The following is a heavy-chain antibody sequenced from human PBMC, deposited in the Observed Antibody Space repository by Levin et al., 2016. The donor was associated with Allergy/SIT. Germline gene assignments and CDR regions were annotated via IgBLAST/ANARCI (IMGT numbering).Heavy chain of an antibody. Sequence: SETLSLTCTVSGGSISSSSYYWGWIRQPPGKGLEWIGSIYYSGSTYYNPSLKSRVTISVDTSKNQFSLKLSSVTAADTAVYYCARQYLDQMATIPDWGQGTLVTVSS. V-gene: IGHV4-39*01. CDR2: IYYSGST. CDR3: ARQYLDQMATIPD. D-gene: IGHD5-24*01. CDR1: GGSISSSSYY. J-gene: IGHJ4*02.